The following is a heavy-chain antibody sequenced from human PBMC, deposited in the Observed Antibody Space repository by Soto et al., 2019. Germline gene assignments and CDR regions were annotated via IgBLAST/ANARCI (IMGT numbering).Heavy chain of an antibody. CDR3: AINRPHNCSGGSCYSSSFDY. CDR2: INHSGST. D-gene: IGHD2-15*01. CDR1: GGSFSGYY. Sequence: PSETLSLTCAVYGGSFSGYYWGWIRQPPGKGLEWIGEINHSGSTNYNPSLKSRVTISVDTSKNQFSLKLSSVTAADTAVYYCAINRPHNCSGGSCYSSSFDYWGQGTLVTVSS. J-gene: IGHJ4*02. V-gene: IGHV4-34*01.